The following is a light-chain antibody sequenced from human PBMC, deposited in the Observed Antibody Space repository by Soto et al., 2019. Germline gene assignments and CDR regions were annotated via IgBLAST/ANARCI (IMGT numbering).Light chain of an antibody. J-gene: IGLJ3*02. CDR3: CSYAGSYTWV. CDR2: DVS. Sequence: QSALTQPRSVSGSPGQSVTISCTGTSSDVGGYNYVSWYQQHPGKAPKLMIYDVSKRPSGVPDRFSGSKSGNTASLTISGIQAEDEADYYCCSYAGSYTWVFDGGTKLTVL. V-gene: IGLV2-11*01. CDR1: SSDVGGYNY.